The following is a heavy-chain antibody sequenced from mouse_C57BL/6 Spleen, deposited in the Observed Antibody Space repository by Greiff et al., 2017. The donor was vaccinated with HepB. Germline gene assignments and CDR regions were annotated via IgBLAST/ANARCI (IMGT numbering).Heavy chain of an antibody. J-gene: IGHJ3*01. V-gene: IGHV1-26*01. Sequence: EVQLQQSGPELVKPGASVKISCKASGYTFTDYYMNWVKQSHGKSLEWIGDINPNNGGTSYNQKFKGKATLTVDKSSSTAYMELRSLTSEDAAVYYCAYYDYDGVAYWGQGTLVTVSA. CDR1: GYTFTDYY. D-gene: IGHD2-4*01. CDR3: AYYDYDGVAY. CDR2: INPNNGGT.